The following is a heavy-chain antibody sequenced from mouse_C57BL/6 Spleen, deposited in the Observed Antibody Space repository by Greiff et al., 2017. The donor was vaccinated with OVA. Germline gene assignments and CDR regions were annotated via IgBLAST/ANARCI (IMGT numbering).Heavy chain of an antibody. Sequence: QVQLKQSGPGLVQPSPTLSITCTASGFSFTSYGVHWVRQSPGKGLEWLGVIWSGGSTDYNAAFISRLSISKDDSTSQVFFKMNSLQADDTAIYYCARNGRRDYFDYWGQGTTLTVSS. CDR1: GFSFTSYG. CDR2: IWSGGST. CDR3: ARNGRRDYFDY. V-gene: IGHV2-2*01. J-gene: IGHJ2*01.